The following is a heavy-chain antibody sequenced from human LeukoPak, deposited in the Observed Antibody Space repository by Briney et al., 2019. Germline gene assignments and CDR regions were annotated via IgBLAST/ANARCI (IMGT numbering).Heavy chain of an antibody. CDR3: ARHYITMVRGYYFDY. CDR2: MNHSGST. V-gene: IGHV4-34*01. CDR1: GGSFSGYY. D-gene: IGHD3-10*01. Sequence: SETLSLTCAVYGGSFSGYYWSWIRQPPGKGLEWSGEMNHSGSTNYNPSLKSRVTISVDTSKNQFSLKLSSVTAADTAVYYCARHYITMVRGYYFDYWGQGTLVTVSS. J-gene: IGHJ4*02.